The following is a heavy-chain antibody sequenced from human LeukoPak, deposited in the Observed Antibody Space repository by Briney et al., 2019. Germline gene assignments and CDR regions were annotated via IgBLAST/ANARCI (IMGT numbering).Heavy chain of an antibody. D-gene: IGHD2-15*01. J-gene: IGHJ4*02. Sequence: GGSLRLSCAASGFTFRSYVMSWVRQAPGKGLEWVSTISGSGGSEYYADSVKGRFTISRDKSKNTLSLEMNSLRAEAAAVYYCAKSRADRYSSLDYWGQGTLVTVSS. V-gene: IGHV3-23*01. CDR2: ISGSGGSE. CDR1: GFTFRSYV. CDR3: AKSRADRYSSLDY.